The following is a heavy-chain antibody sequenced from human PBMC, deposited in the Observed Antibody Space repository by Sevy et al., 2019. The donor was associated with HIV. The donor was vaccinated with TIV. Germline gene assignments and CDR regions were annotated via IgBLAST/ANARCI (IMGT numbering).Heavy chain of an antibody. D-gene: IGHD3-10*01. CDR2: ISFDGTNK. V-gene: IGHV3-30-3*01. CDR3: VQETTMLPRGAFDF. Sequence: GGSLRLSCAASGFTFSSYPMHWVRQAPGKGLEWVSFISFDGTNKYYADSVKGRFTITRDNSKNTLFLQMNSLRAEDTAYYSCVQETTMLPRGAFDFWGQGTMVTVSS. J-gene: IGHJ3*01. CDR1: GFTFSSYP.